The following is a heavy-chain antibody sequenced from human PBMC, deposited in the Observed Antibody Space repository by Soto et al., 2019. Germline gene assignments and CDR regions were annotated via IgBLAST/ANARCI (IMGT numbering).Heavy chain of an antibody. CDR3: ARHITMVRGVPGYGMDV. CDR2: INAGNGNI. D-gene: IGHD3-10*01. J-gene: IGHJ6*02. V-gene: IGHV1-3*01. CDR1: GYTFTDSA. Sequence: ASVKVSCKASGYTFTDSAGNWVRQAPGQRLEWMGWINAGNGNIKYSQKFQGRVTITRDTSASTAYMELSSLRSEDTAVYYCARHITMVRGVPGYGMDVWGQGTTVTVSS.